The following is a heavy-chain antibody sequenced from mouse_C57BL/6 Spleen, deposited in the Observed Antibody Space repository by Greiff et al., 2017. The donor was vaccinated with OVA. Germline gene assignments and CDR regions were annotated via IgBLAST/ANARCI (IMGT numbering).Heavy chain of an antibody. Sequence: QVHVKQPGTDLVKPGASVKLSCKASGYTFTSYWMHWVKQRPGQGLEWIGNINPSNGGTNYNEKFKSKATLTVDKSSSTAYMQLSSLTSEDSAVYYCARGGTAQSYYLDYWGQGTTLTVSS. CDR3: ARGGTAQSYYLDY. CDR1: GYTFTSYW. V-gene: IGHV1-53*01. CDR2: INPSNGGT. J-gene: IGHJ2*01. D-gene: IGHD3-2*02.